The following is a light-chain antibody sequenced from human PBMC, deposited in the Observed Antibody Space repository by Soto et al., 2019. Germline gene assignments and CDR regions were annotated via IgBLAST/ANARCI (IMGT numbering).Light chain of an antibody. Sequence: SVLTQPVSVSGSPGQSIPISCTGTSSDVGSYNLVSWYQQHPGKAPKLMIYEGSKRPSGVSNRFSGSKSGNTASLTISGLQAEDEADYYCCSYAGSSTYVFGTGTKVTVL. V-gene: IGLV2-23*01. CDR1: SSDVGSYNL. CDR3: CSYAGSSTYV. J-gene: IGLJ1*01. CDR2: EGS.